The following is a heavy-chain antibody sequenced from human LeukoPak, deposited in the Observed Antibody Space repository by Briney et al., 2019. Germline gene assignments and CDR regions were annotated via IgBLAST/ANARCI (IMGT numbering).Heavy chain of an antibody. Sequence: QPGGSLRLSCAASGFTVSSNYMSWVRQAPGKGLEWVSVIYSGGSTYYADSVKGRFTISRDNSKNTLYLQMNSLRAEDTAVYYCARVRYYGSGRYPGWFDPWGQGTLVTVSS. V-gene: IGHV3-66*01. J-gene: IGHJ5*02. CDR3: ARVRYYGSGRYPGWFDP. D-gene: IGHD3-10*01. CDR1: GFTVSSNY. CDR2: IYSGGST.